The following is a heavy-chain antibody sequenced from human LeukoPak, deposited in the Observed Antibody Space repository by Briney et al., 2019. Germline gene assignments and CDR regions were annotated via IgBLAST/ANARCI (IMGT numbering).Heavy chain of an antibody. V-gene: IGHV1-69*02. Sequence: ASVKVSCKASGGTFSSYTISWVRQAPGQGLEWMGRIIPILGIANYAQKFQGRVTITADKSTSTAFMELSSLRSEDTAVYYCAVGGSSWYYFDYWGQGTLVTVSS. CDR3: AVGGSSWYYFDY. CDR2: IIPILGIA. CDR1: GGTFSSYT. J-gene: IGHJ4*02. D-gene: IGHD6-13*01.